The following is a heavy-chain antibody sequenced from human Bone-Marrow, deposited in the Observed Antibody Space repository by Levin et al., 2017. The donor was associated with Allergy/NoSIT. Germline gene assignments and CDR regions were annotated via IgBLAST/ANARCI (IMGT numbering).Heavy chain of an antibody. CDR2: IKQDGGEK. D-gene: IGHD4-11*01. V-gene: IGHV3-7*03. CDR1: GFTFSDYW. CDR3: ARDTTVGGEA. J-gene: IGHJ5*02. Sequence: GGSLRLSCVASGFTFSDYWMTWDRQPLGKGLEWVANIKQDGGEKYYAESVKGRFTISRDNAKNSLFLQMNYLGTDDTAVYFCARDTTVGGEAWGQGTLVTVSS.